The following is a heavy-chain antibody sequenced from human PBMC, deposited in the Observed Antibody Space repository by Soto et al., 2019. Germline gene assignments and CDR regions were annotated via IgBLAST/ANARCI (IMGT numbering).Heavy chain of an antibody. D-gene: IGHD3-3*01. CDR1: GGTFSSYA. J-gene: IGHJ6*02. V-gene: IGHV1-69*13. Sequence: SVKVSCKASGGTFSSYAISWVRQAPGQGLEWMGGIIPIFGTANYAQKFQGRVTITADESTSAAYMELSSLRSEDTAVYYCARDHYDFWSGMDVWGQGTTVTVSS. CDR3: ARDHYDFWSGMDV. CDR2: IIPIFGTA.